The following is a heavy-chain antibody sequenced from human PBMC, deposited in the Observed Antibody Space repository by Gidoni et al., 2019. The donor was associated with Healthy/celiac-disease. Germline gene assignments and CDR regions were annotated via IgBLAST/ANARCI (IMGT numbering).Heavy chain of an antibody. J-gene: IGHJ3*02. D-gene: IGHD1-26*01. V-gene: IGHV4-59*01. CDR1: GGSISSYY. CDR2: IYYSGST. Sequence: QVHLQESGPGLVKPSETLSLTRTVSGGSISSYYWSWIRQPPGKGLEWIGYIYYSGSTNYNPSLKSRVTISVDTSKNQFSLKLSSVTAADTAVYYCARDRIVGATTSAFDIWGQGTMVTVSS. CDR3: ARDRIVGATTSAFDI.